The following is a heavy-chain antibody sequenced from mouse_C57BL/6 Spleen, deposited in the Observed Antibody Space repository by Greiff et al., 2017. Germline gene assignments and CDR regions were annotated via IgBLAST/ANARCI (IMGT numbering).Heavy chain of an antibody. Sequence: QAQLQQSGAELARPGASVKLSCKASGYTFTSYGISWVKQRTGQGLEWIGEIYPRSGNTYYNEKFKGKATLTADKSSSTAYMELRSRTSEDSAVYFCARLGTTVVHYAMDYWGQGTSVTVSS. CDR3: ARLGTTVVHYAMDY. J-gene: IGHJ4*01. CDR1: GYTFTSYG. V-gene: IGHV1-81*01. D-gene: IGHD1-1*01. CDR2: IYPRSGNT.